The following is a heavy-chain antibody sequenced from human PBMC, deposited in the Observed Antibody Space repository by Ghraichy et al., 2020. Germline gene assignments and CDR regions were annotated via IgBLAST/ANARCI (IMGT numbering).Heavy chain of an antibody. J-gene: IGHJ2*01. D-gene: IGHD3-22*01. Sequence: ASVKVSCQASGYNFPGHYIHWVRQAPGQGLEWVGRIYPGSGATNYAQKFQGRVTLTSDTSISTAYMDLDSLRSDDTAQYFCTRGVVSSGWYTDVWGRGTLVTVSS. CDR1: GYNFPGHY. CDR3: TRGVVSSGWYTDV. V-gene: IGHV1-2*06. CDR2: IYPGSGAT.